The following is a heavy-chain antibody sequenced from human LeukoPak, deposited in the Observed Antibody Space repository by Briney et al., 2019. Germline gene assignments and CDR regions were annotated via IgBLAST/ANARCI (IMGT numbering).Heavy chain of an antibody. CDR3: ATRTTVTSDAFDI. CDR1: GGTFSSYA. D-gene: IGHD4-17*01. V-gene: IGHV1-69*06. Sequence: GASVKVSCKASGGTFSSYAISWVRQAPGQGLEWMGGIIPIFGTANYAQKFQGRVTITADKSTSTAYMELSSLRSEDTAVYYCATRTTVTSDAFDIWGQGTMVTVSS. J-gene: IGHJ3*02. CDR2: IIPIFGTA.